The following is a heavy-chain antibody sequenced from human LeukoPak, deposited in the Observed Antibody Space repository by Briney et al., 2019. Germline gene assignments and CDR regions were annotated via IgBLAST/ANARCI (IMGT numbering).Heavy chain of an antibody. CDR2: ISTTGSTI. J-gene: IGHJ4*02. Sequence: GGSLRLSCAAFGFTFSSYEMNWVRQAPGKGLEWISYISTTGSTIYYTDSVKGRFTISRDNAKNSLYLQMNSLRAEDTAVYYCARDGEWNPSTNNIDYWGQGTLVTVSS. CDR3: ARDGEWNPSTNNIDY. CDR1: GFTFSSYE. V-gene: IGHV3-48*03. D-gene: IGHD1-1*01.